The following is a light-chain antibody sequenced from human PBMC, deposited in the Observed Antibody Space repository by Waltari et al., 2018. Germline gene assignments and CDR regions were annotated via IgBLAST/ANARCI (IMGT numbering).Light chain of an antibody. J-gene: IGKJ1*01. CDR2: AVS. V-gene: IGKV2-29*03. CDR3: MQGKNLRA. Sequence: EIVMTQTPLSLSVTPRQPASISCTSSRSITATDGKSFFSWYLQKPGQSPHLLMYAVSKRFAGVADRFSGSGSGTDFTLRSSRVEAGDVGIYCCMQGKNLRAFGQGTKVEI. CDR1: RSITATDGKSF.